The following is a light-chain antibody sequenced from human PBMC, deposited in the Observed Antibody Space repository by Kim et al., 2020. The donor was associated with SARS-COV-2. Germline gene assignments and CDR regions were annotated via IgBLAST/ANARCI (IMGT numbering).Light chain of an antibody. CDR1: KLGDKY. V-gene: IGLV3-1*01. Sequence: SVPPGQTASITCSGDKLGDKYACWYHQKPGQSPVLVIYQDSKRPSGIPERFSGSNSGNTATLTISGTQAMDEADYYCQAWDSSTARFGGGTQLTVL. J-gene: IGLJ2*01. CDR2: QDS. CDR3: QAWDSSTAR.